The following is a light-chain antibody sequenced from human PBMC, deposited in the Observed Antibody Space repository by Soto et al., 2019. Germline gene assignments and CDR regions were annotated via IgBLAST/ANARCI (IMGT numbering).Light chain of an antibody. V-gene: IGLV2-14*01. Sequence: QSALTQPASVSGSPGQSTTISCTGTNTDVGGYDRVSWYQHHPGKAPKMLIFEVFNRPSGISDRFSGSKSGDTASLTISGLQAEDEADYYCISYIPSTTTHWVFGGGTKVTVL. J-gene: IGLJ3*02. CDR1: NTDVGGYDR. CDR2: EVF. CDR3: ISYIPSTTTHWV.